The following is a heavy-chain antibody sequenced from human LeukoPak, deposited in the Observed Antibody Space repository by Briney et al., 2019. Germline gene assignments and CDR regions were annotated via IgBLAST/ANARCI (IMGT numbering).Heavy chain of an antibody. CDR2: VTNSGNTT. CDR3: ARPRNFGANFAIDY. D-gene: IGHD4/OR15-4a*01. Sequence: GGSLRLSCAASGLTFSDFAMSWVRQAPGKGLEWVSGVTNSGNTTYYADSVKGRFTISKDNSKSTLHLQLNSLRAEDTAIYFCARPRNFGANFAIDYWGQGTLVTVSS. V-gene: IGHV3-23*01. CDR1: GLTFSDFA. J-gene: IGHJ4*02.